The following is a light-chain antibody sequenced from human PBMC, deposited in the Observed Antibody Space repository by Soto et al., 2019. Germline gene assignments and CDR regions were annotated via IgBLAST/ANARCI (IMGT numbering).Light chain of an antibody. CDR2: DAS. CDR1: QSVSTY. Sequence: EIVLTQSQATLPLSPVESDKLSCRASQSVSTYLAWYQQKPGQAPRLLIYDASNRATGIPARFSGSGSGTDFTLTISSLEPEDFAVYYCQQRSKWLTFGGGTKVDI. CDR3: QQRSKWLT. J-gene: IGKJ4*01. V-gene: IGKV3-11*01.